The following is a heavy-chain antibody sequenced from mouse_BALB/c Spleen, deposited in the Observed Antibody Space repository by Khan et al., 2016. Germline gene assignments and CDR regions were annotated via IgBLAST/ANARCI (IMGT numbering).Heavy chain of an antibody. Sequence: QIQLVQPGPELKKPGETVKISCKASGYTFTNFGMNWVKQAPGKGLKWMGWINTNTGEPTYAEEFKGRFAFSLETSASTAYLQINNLKNEDTATYFWSRSGGNFDYWGQGTTLTVSS. J-gene: IGHJ2*01. V-gene: IGHV9-3*02. CDR2: INTNTGEP. D-gene: IGHD3-1*01. CDR3: SRSGGNFDY. CDR1: GYTFTNFG.